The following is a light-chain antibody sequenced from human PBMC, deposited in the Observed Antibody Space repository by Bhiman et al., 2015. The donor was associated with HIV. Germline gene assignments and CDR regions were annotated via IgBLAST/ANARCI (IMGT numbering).Light chain of an antibody. CDR3: SSLTSSITYV. V-gene: IGLV2-14*03. J-gene: IGLJ1*01. CDR2: DVS. Sequence: QPASVSGSPGQSITISCTGTGSDVGGYNHVSWYQQHPGKAPKLMIYDVSNRPSGVSNRFSGSKSGNTASLTISGLQAEDEADYYCSSLTSSITYVFGTGTNVTVL. CDR1: GSDVGGYNH.